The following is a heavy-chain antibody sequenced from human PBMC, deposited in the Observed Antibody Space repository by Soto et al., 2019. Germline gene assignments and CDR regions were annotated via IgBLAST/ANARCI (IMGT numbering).Heavy chain of an antibody. CDR3: AKVSSSWYAGFFDL. CDR1: GFTFSSHA. J-gene: IGHJ4*02. D-gene: IGHD6-13*01. CDR2: LSDSGDSI. V-gene: IGHV3-23*01. Sequence: LRLSCTASGFTFSSHAMTWVRQAPGKGLEWVSGLSDSGDSIYYADSVKGRFTIYRDNSMNTLYLQMNTLRVEDTAVYYCAKVSSSWYAGFFDLWGQGTQVTVSS.